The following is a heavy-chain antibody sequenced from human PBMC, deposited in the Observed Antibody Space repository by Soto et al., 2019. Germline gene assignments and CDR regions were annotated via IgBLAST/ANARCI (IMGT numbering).Heavy chain of an antibody. CDR3: ARHRYGGYGMYIDY. Sequence: QVQLQESGPGLVKPSETLSLTCTVSGGSISSYYWSWIRQPPGKGLEWIGYIYYSGSTNYNPSLKSRVTISLDTSKNQFSLKLSSVTAADTAVYFCARHRYGGYGMYIDYWGQGTLVTVSS. CDR2: IYYSGST. D-gene: IGHD5-12*01. J-gene: IGHJ4*02. CDR1: GGSISSYY. V-gene: IGHV4-59*08.